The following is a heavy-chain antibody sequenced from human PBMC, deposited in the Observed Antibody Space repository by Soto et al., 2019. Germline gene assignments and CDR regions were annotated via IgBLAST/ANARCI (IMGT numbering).Heavy chain of an antibody. CDR3: ARAPYPLTLDLYGGNAGRSYYYYGMDV. CDR1: GFTFSSYS. Sequence: PGGSLRLSCAASGFTFSSYSMNWARQAPGKVLEWVSYISSSSSNIYYADSVKGRFTISRDNAKKSLYLQMNTLRAEDTAVYYCARAPYPLTLDLYGGNAGRSYYYYGMDVWGQGTTVTVTS. J-gene: IGHJ6*02. CDR2: ISSSSSNI. D-gene: IGHD2-15*01. V-gene: IGHV3-21*05.